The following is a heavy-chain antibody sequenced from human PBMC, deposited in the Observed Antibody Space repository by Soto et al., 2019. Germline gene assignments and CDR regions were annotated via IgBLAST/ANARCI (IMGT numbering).Heavy chain of an antibody. J-gene: IGHJ5*02. V-gene: IGHV1-18*01. D-gene: IGHD3-10*01. CDR1: GYTFTNYG. CDR2: INTYNGNT. Sequence: QVQLVQSGAEVKKPGASVKVSCKASGYTFTNYGISWVRQAPGQGLEWMGWINTYNGNTNYAQRLQDRVTVTTDTSRSTAYMELRSLTSDDTAVYYCARDRGFEEPHNRFDTWGQGTLVTVSS. CDR3: ARDRGFEEPHNRFDT.